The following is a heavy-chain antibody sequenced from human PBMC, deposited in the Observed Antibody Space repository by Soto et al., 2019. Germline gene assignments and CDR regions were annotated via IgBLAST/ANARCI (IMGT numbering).Heavy chain of an antibody. J-gene: IGHJ6*02. V-gene: IGHV1-69*13. CDR2: IIPIFGTA. D-gene: IGHD2-15*01. CDR1: GGTFSSYA. Sequence: SVKVSCKASGGTFSSYAISWVRQAPGQGLEWMGGIIPIFGTANYAQKFQGRVTITADESTSTAYMELSSLRSEDTAVYYCARVLRGYCSGGSCYSTGFYYYGMDVWGQGTTVTVSS. CDR3: ARVLRGYCSGGSCYSTGFYYYGMDV.